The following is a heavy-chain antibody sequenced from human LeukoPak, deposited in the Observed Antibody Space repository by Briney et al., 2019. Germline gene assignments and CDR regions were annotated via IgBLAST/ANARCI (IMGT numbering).Heavy chain of an antibody. CDR2: FDPEDGET. CDR1: GYTLTELS. V-gene: IGHV1-24*01. CDR3: ATIVIVGATMGGPLGY. J-gene: IGHJ4*02. D-gene: IGHD1-26*01. Sequence: ASVKVSCKVSGYTLTELSMHWVRQAPGKGLEWMGGFDPEDGETIYAQKFQGRVTMTEDTSTGTAYMELSSLRSEDTAVYYCATIVIVGATMGGPLGYWGQGTLVTVSS.